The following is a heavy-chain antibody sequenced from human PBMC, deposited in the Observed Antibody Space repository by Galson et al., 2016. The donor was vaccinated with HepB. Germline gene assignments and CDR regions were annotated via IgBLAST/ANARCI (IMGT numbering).Heavy chain of an antibody. J-gene: IGHJ4*02. CDR1: GFSFSSHA. Sequence: SLRLSCAASGFSFSSHAMNWVRQAPGKGLEWLAIVSYDGSMKYYAHSVKGRFTISRDNSKDSLYLHMTSLRVEDTAVYYCVREGVGFFDPFDFWGQGTLVTVSS. V-gene: IGHV3-30-3*01. CDR3: VREGVGFFDPFDF. CDR2: VSYDGSMK. D-gene: IGHD2/OR15-2a*01.